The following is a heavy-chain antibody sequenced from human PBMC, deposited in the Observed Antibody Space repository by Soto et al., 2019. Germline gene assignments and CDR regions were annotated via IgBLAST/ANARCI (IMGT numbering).Heavy chain of an antibody. D-gene: IGHD1-1*01. CDR2: MNPNTGNA. J-gene: IGHJ4*02. CDR1: GYTFTSYD. V-gene: IGHV1-8*01. Sequence: QVRLVQSGAEVKKPGASVKVCCKASGYTFTSYDINWVRLVTGQGLEWMGWMNPNTGNAGYAQKFLGRVTLTRSTCITTAYMELSSLGSEDTAVYYCARKDTDGNDDFDLGGQGTPVTVSS. CDR3: ARKDTDGNDDFDL.